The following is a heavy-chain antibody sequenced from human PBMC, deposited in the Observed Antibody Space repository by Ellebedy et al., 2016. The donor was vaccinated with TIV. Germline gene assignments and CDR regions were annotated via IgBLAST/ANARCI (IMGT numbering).Heavy chain of an antibody. CDR2: VSAYNGDT. CDR3: ARDYRDSEVYFDY. V-gene: IGHV1-18*04. Sequence: AASVKVSCKASGYTFTNYGISWVRQAPGQGLEWMGWVSAYNGDTSSAPKFQGRVTLTTDTLTSTAYMELRSLRSDDTAVYYCARDYRDSEVYFDYWGQGSLVTVFS. D-gene: IGHD5-24*01. J-gene: IGHJ4*02. CDR1: GYTFTNYG.